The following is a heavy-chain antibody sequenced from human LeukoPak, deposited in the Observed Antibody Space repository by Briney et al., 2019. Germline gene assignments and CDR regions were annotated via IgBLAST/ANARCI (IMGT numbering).Heavy chain of an antibody. J-gene: IGHJ5*02. CDR2: MYHSGIT. D-gene: IGHD3-10*01. V-gene: IGHV4-38-2*01. CDR1: GYSINSAYY. CDR3: ARLTPGKNWFDP. Sequence: PSETXSLTCAVSGYSINSAYYWGWIRQPPGEGLEWIGSMYHSGITYYNPSLKSRLTISVDTSKNQFSLKLNSVPAADTAAYYCARLTPGKNWFDPWGQGTLVTVSS.